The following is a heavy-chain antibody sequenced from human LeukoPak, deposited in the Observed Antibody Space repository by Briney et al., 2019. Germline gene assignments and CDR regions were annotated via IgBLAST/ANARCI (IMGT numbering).Heavy chain of an antibody. CDR2: ISGSGGTT. V-gene: IGHV3-23*01. CDR1: GFIFSNFA. Sequence: PGGSLRLSCAASGFIFSNFAMSWVRQAPGKGLEWVSVISGSGGTTYSADSVKGRFTISRDNAKNTLYLQMNSLRVEDTALYYCARETREAGSGDHQTDSFDIWGQGTMVSVSS. D-gene: IGHD2-15*01. CDR3: ARETREAGSGDHQTDSFDI. J-gene: IGHJ3*02.